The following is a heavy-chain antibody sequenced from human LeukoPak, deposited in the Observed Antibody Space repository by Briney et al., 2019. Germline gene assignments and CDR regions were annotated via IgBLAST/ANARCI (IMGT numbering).Heavy chain of an antibody. D-gene: IGHD6-13*01. CDR1: GFTFSSHG. CDR2: IQYDGSNK. Sequence: GGSLRLSCAASGFTFSSHGMHWVRQAPGKGLEWVAFIQYDGSNKYYADSVKGRFTISRDNSKNTLYLQMNSLRAEDTAVYYCAKDGSSSAHYWGQGTLVTVSS. CDR3: AKDGSSSAHY. J-gene: IGHJ4*02. V-gene: IGHV3-30*02.